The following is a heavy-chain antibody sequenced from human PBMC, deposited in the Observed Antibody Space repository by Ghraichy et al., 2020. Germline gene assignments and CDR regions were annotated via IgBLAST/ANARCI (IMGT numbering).Heavy chain of an antibody. Sequence: GGSLRLSCAASGFTFSSYWMHWVRQAPGKGLVWVSRINSDGSSTSYADSVKGRFTISRDNAKNTLYLQMNSLRAEDTAVYYCARGGVVAANWFDPWGQGTLVTVSS. CDR3: ARGGVVAANWFDP. J-gene: IGHJ5*02. CDR1: GFTFSSYW. V-gene: IGHV3-74*01. CDR2: INSDGSST. D-gene: IGHD2-15*01.